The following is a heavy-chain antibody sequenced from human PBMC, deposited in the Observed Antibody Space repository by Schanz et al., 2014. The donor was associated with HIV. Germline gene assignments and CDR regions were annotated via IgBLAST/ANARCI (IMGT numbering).Heavy chain of an antibody. V-gene: IGHV3-30*18. D-gene: IGHD5-12*01. J-gene: IGHJ4*02. CDR2: TSYVANNE. CDR1: GFRFSRYS. Sequence: VRLVESGGGLVQPGGSLRLSCAASGFRFSRYSMNWVRQAPGKGLEWVAVTSYVANNEKYADSVKGRFTVSRDTSKNTVFLQMNSLTVEDTAMYYCAKDGYSSAYYIDYWGQGTLVTVSS. CDR3: AKDGYSSAYYIDY.